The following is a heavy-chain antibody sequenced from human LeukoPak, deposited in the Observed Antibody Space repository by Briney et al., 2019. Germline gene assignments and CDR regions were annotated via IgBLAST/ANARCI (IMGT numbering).Heavy chain of an antibody. CDR2: IIPIFGTA. CDR1: GGTFSGYA. D-gene: IGHD2-2*01. V-gene: IGHV1-69*01. J-gene: IGHJ4*03. CDR3: ARVSCSSTSCYSAWGYFDY. Sequence: SVKVSCKASGGTFSGYAISWVRQAPGQGREWMGGIIPIFGTANYAQKFQGRVTITADESTSTAYMELSSLRSEDTAVYYCARVSCSSTSCYSAWGYFDYWGQGTLVTVSS.